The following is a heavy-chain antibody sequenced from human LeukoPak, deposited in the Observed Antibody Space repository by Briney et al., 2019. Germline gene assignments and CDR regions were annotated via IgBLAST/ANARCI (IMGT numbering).Heavy chain of an antibody. V-gene: IGHV4-39*01. J-gene: IGHJ4*02. Sequence: PSETLSLTCTVSGGSISSSSYYWGWIRQPPGKGLEWIGSIYYSGSTYYNPSLKSRVTISVDTSKNQFSLKLSSVTAADTAVYYCARGGDDDFWSGLRNWGQGTLVTVSS. D-gene: IGHD3-3*01. CDR2: IYYSGST. CDR3: ARGGDDDFWSGLRN. CDR1: GGSISSSSYY.